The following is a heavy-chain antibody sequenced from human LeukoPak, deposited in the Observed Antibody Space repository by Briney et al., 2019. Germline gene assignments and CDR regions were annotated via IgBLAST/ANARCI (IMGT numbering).Heavy chain of an antibody. CDR1: GGSISTYY. D-gene: IGHD5-18*01. J-gene: IGHJ6*02. CDR2: VYDSGAT. V-gene: IGHV4-59*01. Sequence: SETLSLTCSVSGGSISTYYWSWVRQPPGKGLEWVGYVYDSGATNYNPSLKSRLTISVDTSKNQFSLKLRSVTAADTAVYYCARGYTAMSRNYYYGMDVWGQGTTVTVSS. CDR3: ARGYTAMSRNYYYGMDV.